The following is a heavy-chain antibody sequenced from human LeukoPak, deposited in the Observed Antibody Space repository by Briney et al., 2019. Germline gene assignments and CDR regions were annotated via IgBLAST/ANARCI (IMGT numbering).Heavy chain of an antibody. CDR1: GFTFGDYA. CDR3: TRETNYDYVWGSYRSPGAFDI. V-gene: IGHV3-49*03. D-gene: IGHD3-16*02. CDR2: IRSKAYGGTT. J-gene: IGHJ3*02. Sequence: GGSLRLSCTASGFTFGDYAMSWFRQAPGKGLEWVGFIRSKAYGGTTEYAASVKGRFTISRDDSKSIAYLQMNSLKTEDTAVYYCTRETNYDYVWGSYRSPGAFDIWGQGTMVTVSS.